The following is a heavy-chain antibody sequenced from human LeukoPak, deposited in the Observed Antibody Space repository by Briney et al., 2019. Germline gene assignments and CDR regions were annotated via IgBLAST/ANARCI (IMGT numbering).Heavy chain of an antibody. J-gene: IGHJ6*04. Sequence: PGRSLRLSCAASGFTFSTYGMHWVRQAPGKGLEWVAVIWYDGSNKFYADSVKGRFTISRDNSNNTLYLQMNSLRAEDTAVYYCAKEIEGGIIAVAGTLDAWGKGTTVSVSS. CDR2: IWYDGSNK. CDR3: AKEIEGGIIAVAGTLDA. CDR1: GFTFSTYG. D-gene: IGHD6-19*01. V-gene: IGHV3-33*06.